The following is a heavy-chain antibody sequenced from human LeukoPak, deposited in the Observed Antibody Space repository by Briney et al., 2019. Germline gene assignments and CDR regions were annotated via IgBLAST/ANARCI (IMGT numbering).Heavy chain of an antibody. CDR1: VYTFTSYY. Sequence: ASVKVSCKASVYTFTSYYMHWVRQAPGQGLEWMGIINPSGGSTSYAQKFQGRVTMTRDTSTSTVYMELSSLRSEDTAVYYCAFRTEGYCSGGSCPLDYWGQGTLVTVSS. CDR3: AFRTEGYCSGGSCPLDY. CDR2: INPSGGST. J-gene: IGHJ4*02. V-gene: IGHV1-46*01. D-gene: IGHD2-15*01.